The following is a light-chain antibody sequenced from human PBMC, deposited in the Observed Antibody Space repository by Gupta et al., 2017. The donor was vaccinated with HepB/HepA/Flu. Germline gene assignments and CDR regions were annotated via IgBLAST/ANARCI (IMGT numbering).Light chain of an antibody. J-gene: IGKJ1*01. V-gene: IGKV3-20*01. Sequence: EVVLTKSPGSLSLSPGERATLSCRASQSVASSYLAWYQQKPGQAPRLLIYGTSSRATGIPDRFSGSGSGPDLTLTISRLEPEDFAMYYCQHSGSSPWTFGQGTKVEI. CDR1: QSVASSY. CDR2: GTS. CDR3: QHSGSSPWT.